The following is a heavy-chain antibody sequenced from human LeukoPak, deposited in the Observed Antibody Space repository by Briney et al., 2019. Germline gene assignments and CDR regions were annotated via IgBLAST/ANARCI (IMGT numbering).Heavy chain of an antibody. CDR3: ARYLADSRGYNKVYLIYGMDV. D-gene: IGHD3-22*01. V-gene: IGHV3-30*04. Sequence: PGRSLRLSCAASGFTFSSYVMHWVRQAPGKGLEWVAVISYDGSNKYYVDSVKGRFTISRDNSKNTLYLQMNSLRAEDTAVYYCARYLADSRGYNKVYLIYGMDVWGQGTTVTVSS. CDR2: ISYDGSNK. CDR1: GFTFSSYV. J-gene: IGHJ6*02.